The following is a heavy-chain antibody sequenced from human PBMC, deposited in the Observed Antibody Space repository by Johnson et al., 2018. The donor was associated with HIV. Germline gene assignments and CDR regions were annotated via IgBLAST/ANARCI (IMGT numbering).Heavy chain of an antibody. CDR2: ISWNRGSI. Sequence: VQLVESGGGLVQPGGSLRLSCAASGFTFDDYAMHWVRQAPGKGLEWVSGISWNRGSIDYADSVKGRFTISRDNAKNSLYLQMNSLRAEDTAVYYCASIYSYGLRAAFDIWGQGTMVTVSS. J-gene: IGHJ3*02. D-gene: IGHD5-18*01. CDR1: GFTFDDYA. V-gene: IGHV3-9*01. CDR3: ASIYSYGLRAAFDI.